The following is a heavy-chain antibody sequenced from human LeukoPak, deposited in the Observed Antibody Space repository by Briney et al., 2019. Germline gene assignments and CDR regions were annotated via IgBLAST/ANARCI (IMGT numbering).Heavy chain of an antibody. CDR1: RGSISTGNW. CDR3: ARGDSSLSGRNWFAP. CDR2: IYHSGDT. V-gene: IGHV4-4*02. Sequence: SETLSLTCAVSRGSISTGNWWNWVRQPPGKGLEWIGEIYHSGDTNYNPSLKSRVTMSVDKSKNHFSLKLSSVTAADTAVYFCARGDSSLSGRNWFAPWGQGTLVTVSS. D-gene: IGHD3-10*01. J-gene: IGHJ5*02.